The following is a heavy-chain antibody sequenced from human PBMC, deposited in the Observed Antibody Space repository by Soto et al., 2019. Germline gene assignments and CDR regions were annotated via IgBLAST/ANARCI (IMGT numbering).Heavy chain of an antibody. D-gene: IGHD5-12*01. Sequence: GSLRLSCAASGFTFSSYAMHWVRQAPGKGLEWVAVISYDGSNKYYADSVKGRFTISRDNSKNTLYLQMNSLRAEDTAVYYCAKSSRRWLQFADYWGQGTLVTVSS. J-gene: IGHJ4*02. CDR1: GFTFSSYA. CDR2: ISYDGSNK. CDR3: AKSSRRWLQFADY. V-gene: IGHV3-30*18.